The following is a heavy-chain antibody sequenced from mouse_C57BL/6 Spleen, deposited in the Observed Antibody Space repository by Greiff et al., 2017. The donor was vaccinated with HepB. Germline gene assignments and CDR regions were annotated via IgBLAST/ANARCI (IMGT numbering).Heavy chain of an antibody. CDR2: IRLKSDNYAT. D-gene: IGHD1-1*01. V-gene: IGHV6-3*01. CDR1: GFTFSNYW. Sequence: VQLKESGGGLVQPGGSMKLSCVASGFTFSNYWMNWVRQSPEKGLEWVAQIRLKSDNYATHYAESVKGRFTISRDDSKSSVYLQMNNLRAEDTGIYYCTGGNWFAYWGQGTLVTVSA. J-gene: IGHJ3*01. CDR3: TGGNWFAY.